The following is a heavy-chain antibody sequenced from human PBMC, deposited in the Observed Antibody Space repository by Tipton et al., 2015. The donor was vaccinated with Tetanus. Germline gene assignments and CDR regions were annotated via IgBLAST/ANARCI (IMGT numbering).Heavy chain of an antibody. V-gene: IGHV4-61*01. D-gene: IGHD3-16*01. CDR2: ISYSGRT. CDR1: GGSIRSDNYS. J-gene: IGHJ5*02. CDR3: ARDQGGGRVARLNWFGP. Sequence: TLSLTCTVSGGSIRSDNYSWNWIRQPPGKGLEWLAYISYSGRTNSNYPLKSRITISQDTSKNQFSLKLTSVTAADTAVYYCARDQGGGRVARLNWFGPWGQGTLVTVSS.